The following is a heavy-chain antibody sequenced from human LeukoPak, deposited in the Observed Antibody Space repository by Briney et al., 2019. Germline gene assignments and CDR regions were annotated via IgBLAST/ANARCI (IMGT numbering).Heavy chain of an antibody. V-gene: IGHV3-21*01. CDR2: ISSSSSYI. CDR3: ARDFKTILGVVDY. CDR1: GFTFSSYT. J-gene: IGHJ4*02. Sequence: GGSLRLSCAASGFTFSSYTMNWVRQAPGKGLEWVSSISSSSSYIYYADSVKGRFTIARDNAKNSLYLQMNSLRAEDTAVYYCARDFKTILGVVDYWGQGTLVTVSS. D-gene: IGHD3-3*01.